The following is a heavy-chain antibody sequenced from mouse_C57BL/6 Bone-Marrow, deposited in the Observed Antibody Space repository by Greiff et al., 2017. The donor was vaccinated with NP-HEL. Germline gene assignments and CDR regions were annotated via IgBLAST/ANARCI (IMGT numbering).Heavy chain of an antibody. CDR2: INPNNGGT. D-gene: IGHD3-2*02. J-gene: IGHJ2*01. V-gene: IGHV1-53*01. CDR1: GYTFTSYW. CDR3: ARDSGYAFDY. Sequence: QVQLQQPGTELVKPGASVKLSCKASGYTFTSYWMHWLKQRPGQGLEWIGNINPNNGGTSDNEKFKTKATLTVYKSSSTAYMQLSSLTSEDSAVYYCARDSGYAFDYWGQGTTLTVSS.